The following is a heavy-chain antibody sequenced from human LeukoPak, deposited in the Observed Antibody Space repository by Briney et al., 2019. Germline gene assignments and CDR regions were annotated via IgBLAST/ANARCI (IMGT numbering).Heavy chain of an antibody. J-gene: IGHJ3*02. CDR1: GGSISSSSYY. V-gene: IGHV4-39*07. D-gene: IGHD3-10*01. CDR3: ARSVLWFGEPLRTQTDI. Sequence: PSETLSLTCTVSGGSISSSSYYWGWIRQPPGKGLEWIGSIYYSGSTYYNPSLKSRVTISVDTSKNQFSLKLSSVTAEDTAVYYCARSVLWFGEPLRTQTDIWGQGTMVTVSS. CDR2: IYYSGST.